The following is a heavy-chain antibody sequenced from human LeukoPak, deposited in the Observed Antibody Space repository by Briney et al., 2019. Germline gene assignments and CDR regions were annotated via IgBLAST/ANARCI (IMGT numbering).Heavy chain of an antibody. J-gene: IGHJ4*02. CDR3: ARDRYHGSGSYNYFDY. CDR1: GYTFTSYT. CDR2: INAGNGNT. V-gene: IGHV1-3*01. Sequence: GESLKISCKGSGYTFTSYTMHWVRQAPGQRLEWMGRINAGNGNTEYSQRFQGRVTITRDTSASTAYMELSGLRSEDTAVYYCARDRYHGSGSYNYFDYWGQGTLVTVSS. D-gene: IGHD3-10*01.